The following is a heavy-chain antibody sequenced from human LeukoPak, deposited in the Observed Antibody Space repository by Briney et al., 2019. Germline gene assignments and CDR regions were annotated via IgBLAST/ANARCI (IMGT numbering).Heavy chain of an antibody. J-gene: IGHJ4*02. Sequence: HSGGFLRLSCAASGFTFSSSAMSWVRLAPGKGLEWVSGISGSDGSTYYADSVKGRFTISRDNSKNTLFLQMNSLRAEDTAVYYCAKDSAKKYDDYWGQGTLVTVSS. V-gene: IGHV3-23*01. D-gene: IGHD2/OR15-2a*01. CDR1: GFTFSSSA. CDR3: AKDSAKKYDDY. CDR2: ISGSDGST.